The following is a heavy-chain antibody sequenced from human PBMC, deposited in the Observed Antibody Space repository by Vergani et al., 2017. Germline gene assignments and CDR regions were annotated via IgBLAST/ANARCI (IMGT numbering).Heavy chain of an antibody. Sequence: QVQLVQSGAEVKKPGASVKVSCKASGGTFSSYAISWVRQAPGQGLEWMGRFIPILGIANYAQKFPGRVTITSDKSTSTADMELSRLRSDDTAVYYCARTRDYYDSSGDDAFDIWGQGTMVTVSS. CDR3: ARTRDYYDSSGDDAFDI. CDR1: GGTFSSYA. D-gene: IGHD3-22*01. CDR2: FIPILGIA. J-gene: IGHJ3*02. V-gene: IGHV1-69*04.